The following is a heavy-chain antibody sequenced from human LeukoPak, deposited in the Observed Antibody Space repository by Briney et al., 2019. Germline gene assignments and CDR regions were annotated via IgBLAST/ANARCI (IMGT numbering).Heavy chain of an antibody. CDR2: ISSSSSYI. J-gene: IGHJ4*02. CDR3: AREETRITMLRGVTYFEY. D-gene: IGHD3-10*01. V-gene: IGHV3-21*04. Sequence: GGSLRLSCAASGFTFSSYSMNWVRQAPGKGLEWVSSISSSSSYIHYADSVKGRFTISRDNAKNSLYLQMSSLRAEDTALYYCAREETRITMLRGVTYFEYWGQGTLVTVTS. CDR1: GFTFSSYS.